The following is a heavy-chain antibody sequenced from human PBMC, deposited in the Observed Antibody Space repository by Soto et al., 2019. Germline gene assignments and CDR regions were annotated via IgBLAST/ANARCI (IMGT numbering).Heavy chain of an antibody. CDR3: SDWRAGGPVNLDH. D-gene: IGHD2-15*01. Sequence: GGSLRLSCVVSGISLTQYAIAWVRQAPGKGLECISTIDVLNGAWYSDSVRGRLAISRDVSRNTVYLQMGSLRVEDTAIYFCSDWRAGGPVNLDHWGPGTVVTVPS. J-gene: IGHJ4*02. CDR1: GISLTQYA. V-gene: IGHV3-23*05. CDR2: IDVLNGA.